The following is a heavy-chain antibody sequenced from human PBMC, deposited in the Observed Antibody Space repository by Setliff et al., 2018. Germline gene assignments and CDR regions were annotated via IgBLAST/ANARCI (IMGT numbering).Heavy chain of an antibody. V-gene: IGHV3-20*04. J-gene: IGHJ5*02. D-gene: IGHD3-10*01. CDR3: ARDLIRGAPNWFDP. CDR2: INWNGGST. CDR1: GFTFDDYG. Sequence: GGSLRLSCAASGFTFDDYGMSWVRQAPGKGLEWVSGINWNGGSTGYADSVKGRFTISRDNAKNSLYLQMNSLRAEDTALYYCARDLIRGAPNWFDPWGQGTLVTISS.